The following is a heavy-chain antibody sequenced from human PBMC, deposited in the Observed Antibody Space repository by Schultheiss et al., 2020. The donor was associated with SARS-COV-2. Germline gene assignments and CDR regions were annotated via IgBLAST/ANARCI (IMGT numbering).Heavy chain of an antibody. CDR3: ARTYYDFWSGYANMDV. CDR1: GGSFSGYY. D-gene: IGHD3-3*01. V-gene: IGHV4-34*01. CDR2: INHSGST. J-gene: IGHJ6*03. Sequence: SETLSLTCAVYGGSFSGYYWSWIRQPPGKGLEWIGEINHSGSTNYNPSLKSRVTISVDTSKNQFSLKLSSVTAADTAVYYCARTYYDFWSGYANMDVWGKGTTVTVSS.